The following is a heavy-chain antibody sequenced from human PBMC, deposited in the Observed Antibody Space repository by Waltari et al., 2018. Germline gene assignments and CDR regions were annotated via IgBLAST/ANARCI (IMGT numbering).Heavy chain of an antibody. V-gene: IGHV3-30*18. CDR3: AKDDSGAELDP. D-gene: IGHD3-10*01. J-gene: IGHJ5*02. Sequence: QMEVVESVGGVVHVGGSLRLSCVASGVFFMNYGLHWVRQAPGKGLEWVAIISYDGSQKYYVESVKGRFTISRDDSKNTMYLQMSSLRVEDTAVYFCAKDDSGAELDPWGQGTLVTVSS. CDR2: ISYDGSQK. CDR1: GVFFMNYG.